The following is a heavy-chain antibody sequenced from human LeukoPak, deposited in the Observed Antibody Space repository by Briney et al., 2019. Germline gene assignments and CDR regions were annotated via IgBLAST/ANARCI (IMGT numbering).Heavy chain of an antibody. CDR1: GYTFISSY. D-gene: IGHD3-3*01. CDR3: ATADSRFGVANPPF. J-gene: IGHJ4*02. V-gene: IGHV1-46*01. CDR2: INPNAGSP. Sequence: ASVTVSCTGSGYTFISSYVHWVRQAPGQGLEWMGIINPNAGSPRFAQKFQGRLTMTRDRSTSTASMMLRSLASGDTVTYYCATADSRFGVANPPFWGPGTPVTVSS.